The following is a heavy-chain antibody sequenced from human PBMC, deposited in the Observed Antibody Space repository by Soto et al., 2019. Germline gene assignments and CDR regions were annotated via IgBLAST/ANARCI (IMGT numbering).Heavy chain of an antibody. CDR1: GFTFSSYS. J-gene: IGHJ6*02. D-gene: IGHD2-15*01. V-gene: IGHV3-48*02. CDR3: ARGLGYCSGGSCYSYYYYYYGMDV. Sequence: GGSLRLSCAASGFTFSSYSMNWVRQAPGKGLEWVSYISSSSSTIYYADSVKGRFTISRDNAKNSLYLQMNSLRDEDTAVYYCARGLGYCSGGSCYSYYYYYYGMDVWGQGTTVTVSS. CDR2: ISSSSSTI.